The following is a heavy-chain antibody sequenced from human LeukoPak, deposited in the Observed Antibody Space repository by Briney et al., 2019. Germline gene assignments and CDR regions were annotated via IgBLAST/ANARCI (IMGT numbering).Heavy chain of an antibody. CDR1: GYSFTTHW. J-gene: IGHJ4*02. Sequence: NPGESLKISCKASGYSFTTHWIGRVRQMPGKGLEWMGIIYHGDSDTRYSPSFQGTDTISVDKSIGTAYLQWSSLEASDTAMYYCARPHYYDSIGYYFDYWRQGTLVTVSS. D-gene: IGHD3-22*01. CDR3: ARPHYYDSIGYYFDY. V-gene: IGHV5-51*01. CDR2: IYHGDSDT.